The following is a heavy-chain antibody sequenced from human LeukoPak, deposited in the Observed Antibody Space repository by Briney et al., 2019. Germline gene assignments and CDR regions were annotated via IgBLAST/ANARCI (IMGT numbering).Heavy chain of an antibody. V-gene: IGHV5-51*01. J-gene: IGHJ4*02. Sequence: GESLKISCKHSEYSFPNYCIGWVRQMPGKGLEWMGIIYPGDSDTRYSPSFQGQVTISADKSISTAYLQWSSLKASDTAMYYCARHGTDDSSVSTIDYWGQGTLVTVSS. CDR1: EYSFPNYC. D-gene: IGHD3-22*01. CDR3: ARHGTDDSSVSTIDY. CDR2: IYPGDSDT.